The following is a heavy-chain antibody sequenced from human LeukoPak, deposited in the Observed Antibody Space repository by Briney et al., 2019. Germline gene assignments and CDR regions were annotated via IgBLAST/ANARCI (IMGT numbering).Heavy chain of an antibody. D-gene: IGHD5-24*01. CDR3: ARQGHRDGYNWYYFDS. Sequence: SETLSLTCTVSGGSISSYYWSWIRQPPGKGLEWLGYIYYSGSTNYNPSLKSRVTISVDTSKNQFSLKLSSVTAADTAVYYCARQGHRDGYNWYYFDSWGLGTLVTVSS. CDR1: GGSISSYY. J-gene: IGHJ4*02. V-gene: IGHV4-59*01. CDR2: IYYSGST.